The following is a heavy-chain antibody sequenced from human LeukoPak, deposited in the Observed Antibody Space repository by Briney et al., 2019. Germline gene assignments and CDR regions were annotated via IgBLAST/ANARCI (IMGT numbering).Heavy chain of an antibody. CDR1: GFTFSSYG. CDR2: ISATGGTT. V-gene: IGHV3-23*01. Sequence: GGSLRLSCAASGFTFSSYGMSWVRQAPGKGLEWVSAISATGGTTYYADSVKGRFTISRDNSKNTLYLQMNSLRAEDTAIYYCAKNGDRGAYCSGGSCYPYYYYYYIDVWGKGTTVTISS. CDR3: AKNGDRGAYCSGGSCYPYYYYYYIDV. J-gene: IGHJ6*03. D-gene: IGHD2-15*01.